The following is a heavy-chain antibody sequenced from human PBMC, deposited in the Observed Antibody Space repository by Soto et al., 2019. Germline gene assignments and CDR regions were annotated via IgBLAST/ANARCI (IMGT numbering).Heavy chain of an antibody. D-gene: IGHD3-10*01. J-gene: IGHJ6*03. CDR2: IYYTGST. CDR1: EGNSISFY. V-gene: IGHV4-59*01. CDR3: ARYGYYHLDV. Sequence: TRIVVEGNSISFYWSWIRQPPGKGLELIGYIYYTGSTNYNPSLKSRVSISVDTSKNQFSLKLSSVTAADTAVYYCARYGYYHLDVWGKGTTVTVSS.